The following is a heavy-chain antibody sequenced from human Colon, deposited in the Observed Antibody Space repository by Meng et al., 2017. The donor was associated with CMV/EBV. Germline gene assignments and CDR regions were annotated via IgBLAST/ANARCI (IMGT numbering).Heavy chain of an antibody. J-gene: IGHJ4*02. CDR2: ISHDEIDE. V-gene: IGHV3-30*03. Sequence: GGSLRLSCAASGFTFSSYGMHWVRQAPGKGLEWVTVISHDEIDEYYGDSVKGRFTVSRDNSKNTLYLQMNNVTTEDTALYYCARDVRTVGTHPPDYWGQGTLVTVSS. CDR1: GFTFSSYG. CDR3: ARDVRTVGTHPPDY. D-gene: IGHD4-23*01.